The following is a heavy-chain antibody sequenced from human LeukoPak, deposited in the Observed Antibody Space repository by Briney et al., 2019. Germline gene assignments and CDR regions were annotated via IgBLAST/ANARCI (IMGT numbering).Heavy chain of an antibody. V-gene: IGHV1-18*01. CDR3: AKSGTAAGLSDGFDP. CDR1: GYTFTSYG. J-gene: IGHJ5*02. D-gene: IGHD6-13*01. Sequence: ASVKVSCKASGYTFTSYGISWVRQAPGQGLEWMGWISAYNGNTNYAQKLQGRVTMTTDTSTSTAYMELRSLRSDDTAVYYCAKSGTAAGLSDGFDPWGQGTLVTVSS. CDR2: ISAYNGNT.